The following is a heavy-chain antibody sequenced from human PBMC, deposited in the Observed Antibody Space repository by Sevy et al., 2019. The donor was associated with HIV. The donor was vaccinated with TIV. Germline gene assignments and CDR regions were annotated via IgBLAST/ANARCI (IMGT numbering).Heavy chain of an antibody. CDR2: IYYSGST. Sequence: SETLSLTCTVSGGSISSYYWSWIRQPPGKGLEWIGYIYYSGSTNYNPSLKSRVTISVDTSKNQFSLKLGSVTAADTAVYYCARGHIFSYYDFWSGYSYFDYWGQGTLVTVSS. D-gene: IGHD3-3*01. CDR1: GGSISSYY. V-gene: IGHV4-59*01. CDR3: ARGHIFSYYDFWSGYSYFDY. J-gene: IGHJ4*02.